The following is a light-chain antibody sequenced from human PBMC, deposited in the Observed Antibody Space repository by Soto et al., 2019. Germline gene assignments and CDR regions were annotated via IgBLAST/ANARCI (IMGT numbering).Light chain of an antibody. J-gene: IGLJ2*01. V-gene: IGLV2-14*03. CDR1: SSDIGAYNY. Sequence: QSALTQPASVSGSPGQSITISCTGTSSDIGAYNYVSWYQLHPGKAPKLIIFDVTYRPSGVSSRFSGSKSGNTASLTISGLQAEAEPDYYCSSYSTRSTLFGGGTKVTVL. CDR2: DVT. CDR3: SSYSTRSTL.